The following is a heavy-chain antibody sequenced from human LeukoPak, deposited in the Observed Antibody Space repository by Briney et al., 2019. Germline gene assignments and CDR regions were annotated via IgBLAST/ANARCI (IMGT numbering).Heavy chain of an antibody. Sequence: SETLSLTCAVYGGSFSGYYWSWIRQPPVKGLEWIGEINHSGSTNYNPSLKSRVTISVDTSKNQFSLKLSSVTAADTAVYYCACLGIAAAANDAFDIWGQGTMVTVSS. CDR1: GGSFSGYY. V-gene: IGHV4-34*01. D-gene: IGHD6-13*01. CDR3: ACLGIAAAANDAFDI. J-gene: IGHJ3*02. CDR2: INHSGST.